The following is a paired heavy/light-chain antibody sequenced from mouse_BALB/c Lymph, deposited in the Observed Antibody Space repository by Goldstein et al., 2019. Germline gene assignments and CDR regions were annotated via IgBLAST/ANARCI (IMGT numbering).Light chain of an antibody. Sequence: DVQITQSPSYLAASPGETITMNCRASKSISKSLAWYQEKPGKTNKLLIYSGSTLQSGIPSRFSGSGSGTDFTLAISSLEPEDFAMYYCQQHNEYPWTFGGGTKLEIK. CDR1: KSISKS. CDR3: QQHNEYPWT. CDR2: SGS. J-gene: IGKJ1*01. V-gene: IGKV16-104*01.
Heavy chain of an antibody. CDR1: GFSLTDYG. V-gene: IGHV2-6-5*01. J-gene: IGHJ1*01. Sequence: QVQLKESGPGLVAPSQSLSITCTVSGFSLTDYGVSWIRQPPGKGLEWLGVIWGGGNTYFNSALKSRLSIRKDNSKSQVFLKMNSLQTDDAAIYYCAKHPYGSSPHWFFDVWGAGTTVTVSS. CDR2: IWGGGNT. CDR3: AKHPYGSSPHWFFDV. D-gene: IGHD1-1*01.